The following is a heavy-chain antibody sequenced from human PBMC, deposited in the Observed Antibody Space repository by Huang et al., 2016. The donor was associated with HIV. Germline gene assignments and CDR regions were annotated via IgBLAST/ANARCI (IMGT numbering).Heavy chain of an antibody. J-gene: IGHJ5*01. CDR1: GFTFRSYG. Sequence: QVHLVESGGGVVRPGRSLRLSCTASGFTFRSYGMHWVRQAPGKGLEWVGVISFDGNNTYDADSVKGRITLSRDNFKNIVHLQLRSLRPEDTALYYCVKGVSQIGDSDSWGQGALVIVSS. V-gene: IGHV3-30*18. CDR2: ISFDGNNT. CDR3: VKGVSQIGDSDS.